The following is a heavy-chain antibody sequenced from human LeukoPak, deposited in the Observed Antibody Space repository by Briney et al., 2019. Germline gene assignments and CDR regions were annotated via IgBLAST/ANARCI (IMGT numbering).Heavy chain of an antibody. J-gene: IGHJ4*02. CDR1: GYTFTSNY. V-gene: IGHV1-46*01. CDR3: ARAVNTPIYYFEY. D-gene: IGHD1/OR15-1a*01. Sequence: ASVKVSCKAFGYTFTSNYLHWVRQAPGQGLEWMGIINPSGGSTSYAQKFQGRITLSRDTSTSTVYMELSSLRSDDTAVYYCARAVNTPIYYFEYWGQGALVTVSS. CDR2: INPSGGST.